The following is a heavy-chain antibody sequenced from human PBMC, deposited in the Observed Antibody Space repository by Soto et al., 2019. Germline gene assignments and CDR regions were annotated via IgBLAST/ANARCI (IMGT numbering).Heavy chain of an antibody. CDR1: GGSFSGYY. J-gene: IGHJ6*02. V-gene: IGHV4-34*01. CDR2: INHRGSI. Sequence: QVQLQQWGAGLLKPSETLSLNCAVYGGSFSGYYWSWIRQPPGKGLEWIGEINHRGSINYNPSLKRRVPMSGDTSKNPFSLKLNSVAGADTAVFYRAGGSRMGITAASRRGYYFHGLDVWGQGTAVTVSS. D-gene: IGHD7-27*01. CDR3: AGGSRMGITAASRRGYYFHGLDV.